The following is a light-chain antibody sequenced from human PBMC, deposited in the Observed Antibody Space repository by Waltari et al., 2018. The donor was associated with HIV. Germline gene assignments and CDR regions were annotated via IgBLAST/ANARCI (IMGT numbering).Light chain of an antibody. J-gene: IGLJ3*02. V-gene: IGLV1-51*01. CDR3: GTWDSSVSAGV. CDR2: DNN. Sequence: QSVLTQPPSVSAAPGQKVTIPCSGSPSNVGKNYVSWYQQFPETAPKLIIYDNNKRPSGIPDRFSGSKSGTSATLTITGLQTGDEADYYCGTWDSSVSAGVFGGGSKLTVL. CDR1: PSNVGKNY.